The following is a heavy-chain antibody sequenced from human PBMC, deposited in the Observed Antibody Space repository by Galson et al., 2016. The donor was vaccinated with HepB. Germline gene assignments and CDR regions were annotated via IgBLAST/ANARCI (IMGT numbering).Heavy chain of an antibody. D-gene: IGHD5-24*01. CDR2: IRGNGGAP. CDR3: ARDHGGYNSMDY. V-gene: IGHV3-74*01. CDR1: RFTFINSW. J-gene: IGHJ4*02. Sequence: SLRLSCAASRFTFINSWMSWVRQAPGTGLVWVSRIRGNGGAPSYADSVRGRFTISRDNAKNTLYLQMNSLRVEDTAVYYCARDHGGYNSMDYWGQGTLVTVSS.